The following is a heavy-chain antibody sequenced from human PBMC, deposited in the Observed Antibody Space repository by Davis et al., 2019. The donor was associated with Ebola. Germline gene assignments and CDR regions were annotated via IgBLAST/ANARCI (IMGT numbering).Heavy chain of an antibody. CDR2: MNPNSGNT. CDR1: GYTFTSYD. V-gene: IGHV1-8*02. D-gene: IGHD4-17*01. Sequence: ASVTVSCKASGYTFTSYDINWVRQATGQGLEWMGWMNPNSGNTGYAQKLQGRVTMTTDTSTSTAYMELRSLRSDDTAVYYCARASTTVTTLGGYWGQGTLVTVSS. J-gene: IGHJ4*02. CDR3: ARASTTVTTLGGY.